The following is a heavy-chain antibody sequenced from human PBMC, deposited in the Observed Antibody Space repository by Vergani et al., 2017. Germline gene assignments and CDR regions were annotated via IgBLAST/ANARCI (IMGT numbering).Heavy chain of an antibody. CDR1: GGTFSSYA. Sequence: QVQLVQSGAEVKKPGASVKVSCKASGGTFSSYAISWVRQAPGQGLEWMGRIIPILGIANYAQKFQGRVTITADKSTSTAYMELSSLRSEDTAVYYCARELVLAGDIPDAFDIWGQGTMVTVSS. CDR3: ARELVLAGDIPDAFDI. CDR2: IIPILGIA. D-gene: IGHD3-9*01. J-gene: IGHJ3*02. V-gene: IGHV1-69*09.